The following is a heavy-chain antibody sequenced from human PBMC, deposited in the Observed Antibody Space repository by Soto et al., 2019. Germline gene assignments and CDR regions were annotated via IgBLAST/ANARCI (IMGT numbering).Heavy chain of an antibody. Sequence: QVQLVQSGAEVKKPGASVKVSCKASGYPFTTYFMHWVRQAPGQGLEWVGIINPSGGSITYAQKFQGRVTMTRDTSASTVYMELSSLRSEDTAVYYCTRGGRGWRFDYWGQGTLLTVSS. V-gene: IGHV1-46*03. CDR3: TRGGRGWRFDY. CDR1: GYPFTTYF. D-gene: IGHD6-19*01. CDR2: INPSGGSI. J-gene: IGHJ4*02.